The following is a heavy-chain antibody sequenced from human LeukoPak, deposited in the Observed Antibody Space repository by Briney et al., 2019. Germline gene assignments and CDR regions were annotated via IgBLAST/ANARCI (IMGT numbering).Heavy chain of an antibody. CDR3: ARETKDIYSPSWGLYDTYYYIDA. J-gene: IGHJ6*03. D-gene: IGHD5/OR15-5a*01. V-gene: IGHV4-61*02. Sequence: SQTLSLTCAVSPGSMDSGLYYWPWIRQPAGKGLEWSGRISNSGGTPYNPSLRSRVTITLDTSNNHLSLKVTSVTAADTAVYYCARETKDIYSPSWGLYDTYYYIDAWGKGTTVTVSS. CDR1: PGSMDSGLYY. CDR2: ISNSGGT.